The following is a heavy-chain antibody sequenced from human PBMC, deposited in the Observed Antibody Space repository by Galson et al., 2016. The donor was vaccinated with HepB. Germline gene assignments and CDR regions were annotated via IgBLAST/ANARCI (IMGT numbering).Heavy chain of an antibody. CDR3: ARACGGDCYSGFDP. V-gene: IGHV1-18*04. CDR1: GYTFTGYG. J-gene: IGHJ5*02. Sequence: SVKVSCKASGYTFTGYGISWVRQAPGQGPEWMGWISAYNGNTDYAQKLQGRVTMTTDTSTSTAYMELRSLRSDDTAVYYCARACGGDCYSGFDPWGQGTLVTVSS. D-gene: IGHD2-21*02. CDR2: ISAYNGNT.